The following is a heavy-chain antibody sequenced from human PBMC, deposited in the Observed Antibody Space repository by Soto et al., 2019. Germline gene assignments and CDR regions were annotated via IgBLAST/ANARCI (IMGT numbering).Heavy chain of an antibody. D-gene: IGHD3-22*01. Sequence: GESLKISCRTSGYRFTSYWIAWVRQMPGKGLEWMGIIFPSDSDTRYSPSFQGQVTISADRSTSTVFLQWASLKASDTAVYFCARKDKSGYFNWFDPWGQGTLVAVSS. J-gene: IGHJ5*02. CDR3: ARKDKSGYFNWFDP. CDR1: GYRFTSYW. CDR2: IFPSDSDT. V-gene: IGHV5-51*01.